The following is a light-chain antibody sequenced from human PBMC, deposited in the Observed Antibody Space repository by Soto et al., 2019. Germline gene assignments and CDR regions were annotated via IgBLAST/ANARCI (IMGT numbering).Light chain of an antibody. V-gene: IGKV1-5*01. J-gene: IGKJ4*01. Sequence: DIQMTQSPSTLSGSVGDRVTITCRASQSISSWLAWYQQKPGKAPKLLIYDASSLESGVPSRFSGSESGTEFTLTINSLQPDDFATYYCQQYNSYPLTFGGGTKVDIK. CDR3: QQYNSYPLT. CDR2: DAS. CDR1: QSISSW.